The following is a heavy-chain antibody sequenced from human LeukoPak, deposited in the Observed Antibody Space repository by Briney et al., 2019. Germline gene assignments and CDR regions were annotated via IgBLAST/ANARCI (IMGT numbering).Heavy chain of an antibody. CDR3: AREPHNWNYDYYGMDV. V-gene: IGHV1-69*02. D-gene: IGHD1-20*01. CDR2: IIPILGIA. J-gene: IGHJ6*02. CDR1: GGTFSSYT. Sequence: ASVKVSCKASGGTFSSYTISWVRRAPGQGLEWMGRIIPILGIANYAQKFQGRVTITADKSTSTAYMELSSLRSEDTAVYYCAREPHNWNYDYYGMDVWGQGTTVTVSS.